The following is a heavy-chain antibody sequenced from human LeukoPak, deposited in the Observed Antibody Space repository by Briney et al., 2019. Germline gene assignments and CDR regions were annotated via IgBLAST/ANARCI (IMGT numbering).Heavy chain of an antibody. CDR2: VDTSGDT. J-gene: IGHJ6*03. Sequence: SETLSLTCTVSGVSLSSFYWSWVRQPAGKGLEWIGRVDTSGDTYYNPSLKSRGTMSLDTSKNQSSLKLNSVTVADTAVYYCARGLGGASYYMDVWGKGTTVTVSS. CDR1: GVSLSSFY. D-gene: IGHD3-16*01. V-gene: IGHV4-4*07. CDR3: ARGLGGASYYMDV.